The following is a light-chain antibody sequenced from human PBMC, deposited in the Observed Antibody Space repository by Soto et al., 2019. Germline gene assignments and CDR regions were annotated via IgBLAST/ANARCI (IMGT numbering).Light chain of an antibody. CDR1: QSVSSSY. CDR3: LQYNTYSGT. Sequence: EIVLTQSPGTLSLSPGERATLCCRSSQSVSSSYLAWYQQKPGQAPRLPIYGASNRATGIPARFSGSGSGTQFTLTITSLQPDDFATYYCLQYNTYSGTFGQGTKVDIK. J-gene: IGKJ1*01. V-gene: IGKV3-20*01. CDR2: GAS.